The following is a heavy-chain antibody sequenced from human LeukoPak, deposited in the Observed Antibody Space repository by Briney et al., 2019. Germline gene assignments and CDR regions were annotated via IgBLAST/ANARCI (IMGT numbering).Heavy chain of an antibody. D-gene: IGHD5-12*01. Sequence: SETLSLTCTVSGDSISRNDYYWGWIRQPPGKGLEWIGSIYYSGSAYYSPSLKSRVTISVDTSKTQFSLKLSSVTAADTAVYYCARAHSWLRFLYYYMDVWGEGTTVTVSS. J-gene: IGHJ6*03. CDR2: IYYSGSA. CDR3: ARAHSWLRFLYYYMDV. V-gene: IGHV4-39*07. CDR1: GDSISRNDYY.